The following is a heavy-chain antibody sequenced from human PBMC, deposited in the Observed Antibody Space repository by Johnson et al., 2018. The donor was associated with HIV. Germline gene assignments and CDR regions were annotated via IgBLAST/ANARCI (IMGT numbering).Heavy chain of an antibody. V-gene: IGHV3-30-3*01. CDR2: ISYDRSNK. J-gene: IGHJ3*02. Sequence: QVQLVESGGGVVQPGRSLRLSCAASGFTFSSYAMHWVRQAPGKGLEWVAVISYDRSNKYYADSVKGRFTISRDNSKNTLFLQMNSLRAEDTAVYYCARDPYTSAGDPLDIWGQGTRVTVS. D-gene: IGHD1-14*01. CDR3: ARDPYTSAGDPLDI. CDR1: GFTFSSYA.